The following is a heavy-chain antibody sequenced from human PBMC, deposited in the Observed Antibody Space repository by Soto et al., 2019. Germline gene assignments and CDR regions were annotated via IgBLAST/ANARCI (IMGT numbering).Heavy chain of an antibody. CDR2: INHSGST. CDR3: ARGLKQQLEKGWFDP. V-gene: IGHV4-34*01. CDR1: DGSFSGYY. Sequence: SETLSLTCAVYDGSFSGYYWSWIRQPPGKGLEWIGEINHSGSTNYNPSLKSRVTISVDTSKNQFSLKLSSVTAADTAVYYCARGLKQQLEKGWFDPWGQGTLVT. J-gene: IGHJ5*02. D-gene: IGHD6-13*01.